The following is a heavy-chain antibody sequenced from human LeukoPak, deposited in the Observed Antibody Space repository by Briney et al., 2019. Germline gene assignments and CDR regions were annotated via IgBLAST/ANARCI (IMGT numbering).Heavy chain of an antibody. J-gene: IGHJ5*02. D-gene: IGHD1-14*01. CDR3: ARDIISENWFDT. CDR2: VNRDGSIT. CDR1: GFTFSNYW. V-gene: IGHV3-74*01. Sequence: GGSLRLSCAASGFTFSNYWMHWVRQAPGKGLEWVSRVNRDGSITRYADSVKGRFTISGDNAKSTVYLQMNSLRAEDTAVYYCARDIISENWFDTWGQGTLVTVSS.